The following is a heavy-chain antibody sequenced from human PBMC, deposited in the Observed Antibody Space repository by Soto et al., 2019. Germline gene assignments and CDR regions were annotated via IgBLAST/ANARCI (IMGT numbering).Heavy chain of an antibody. Sequence: EVHLLESGGGLVQPGGSLRLSCAASGFTFSNYAMNWVRQAPGKGLEWVSVIRGRGDSTDYADSVKGRFTISRDNSKNTLYLQMNSLRVDDTAVYYCAKEGSALYSRASFDFWGQGTMVTVSS. D-gene: IGHD2-15*01. CDR3: AKEGSALYSRASFDF. CDR2: IRGRGDST. V-gene: IGHV3-23*01. CDR1: GFTFSNYA. J-gene: IGHJ3*01.